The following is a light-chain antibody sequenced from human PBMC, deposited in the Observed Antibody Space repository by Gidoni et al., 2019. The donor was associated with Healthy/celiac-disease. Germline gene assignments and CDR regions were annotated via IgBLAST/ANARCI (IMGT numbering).Light chain of an antibody. CDR3: QQRSNWPPSLT. CDR2: DAS. J-gene: IGKJ4*01. CDR1: QSVSSY. Sequence: EIVLTQSPATLSLSPGERATLSCRASQSVSSYLAWYQQKPGQAPRLLIYDASNRATGIPARFSGSGSGTDFTLTISRLEPEDFAVYYCQQRSNWPPSLTFGGXTKVEIK. V-gene: IGKV3-11*01.